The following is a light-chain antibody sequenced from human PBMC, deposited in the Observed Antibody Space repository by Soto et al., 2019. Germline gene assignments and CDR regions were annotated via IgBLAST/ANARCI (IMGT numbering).Light chain of an antibody. CDR1: SSDVGSYNL. Sequence: QSALTQPASVSVSPGQSITISFTGTSSDVGSYNLVSWYQQQPGKAPKRMIYEGSKRPSGVSNRLSGPKSGNTASLTISGLQAEDGADYYCCSYAGSSTFYVFGTGTKLTVL. V-gene: IGLV2-23*03. CDR2: EGS. CDR3: CSYAGSSTFYV. J-gene: IGLJ1*01.